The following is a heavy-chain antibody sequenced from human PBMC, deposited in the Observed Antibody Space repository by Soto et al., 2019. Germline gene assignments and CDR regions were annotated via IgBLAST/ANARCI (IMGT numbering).Heavy chain of an antibody. CDR3: ARRYSGSYSIFDY. D-gene: IGHD1-26*01. J-gene: IGHJ4*02. Sequence: SEALSLTCTVSGGSIISSSYYWGWIRQPPGKGLEWIGTIYYSGSTYYNPSLKSRVTISVDTSKNQFSLKLSSVTAADTAVYYCARRYSGSYSIFDYWGQGTLVTVSS. V-gene: IGHV4-39*01. CDR1: GGSIISSSYY. CDR2: IYYSGST.